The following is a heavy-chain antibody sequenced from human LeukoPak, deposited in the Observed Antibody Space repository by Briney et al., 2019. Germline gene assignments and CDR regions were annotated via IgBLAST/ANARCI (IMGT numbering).Heavy chain of an antibody. D-gene: IGHD5-24*01. CDR1: GFTFSTYT. J-gene: IGHJ5*02. CDR3: ARASDPWLQLT. V-gene: IGHV3-21*01. CDR2: IGSTTTYI. Sequence: GGSLRLSCAASGFTFSTYTLSWVRQAPGKGLEWVSSIGSTTTYIFYADSVQGRFTISRDNAKNSLYLQMNSLRAEDTAVYYCARASDPWLQLTWGQGTLVTVSS.